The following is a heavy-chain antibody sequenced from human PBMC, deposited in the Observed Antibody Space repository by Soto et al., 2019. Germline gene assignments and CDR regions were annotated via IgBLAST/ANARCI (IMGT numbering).Heavy chain of an antibody. CDR2: ISGSDDST. CDR1: GVSICRCA. Sequence: LSCAAAGVSICRCARNQDRKNPGKGLEWVSAISGSDDSTYYADSVRGRFTISRDNSKNTLYLQMSSLGVEDTAVYYCATPPGDCSSISCYRTYYFYMDVWGKGTTVTVSS. CDR3: ATPPGDCSSISCYRTYYFYMDV. V-gene: IGHV3-23*01. J-gene: IGHJ6*03. D-gene: IGHD2-2*01.